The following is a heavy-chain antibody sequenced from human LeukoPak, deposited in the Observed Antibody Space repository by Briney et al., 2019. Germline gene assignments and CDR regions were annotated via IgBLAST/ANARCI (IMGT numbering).Heavy chain of an antibody. CDR2: INHSGST. D-gene: IGHD1-1*01. V-gene: IGHV4-34*01. CDR1: GGSFSGYY. J-gene: IGHJ4*02. CDR3: ARGRGTYDY. Sequence: SETLSLTCAVYGGSFSGYYWSWIRQPLGKGLEWIGEINHSGSTNYNPSLKSRVTISVDTSKNQFSLKLSSVTAADTAVYYCARGRGTYDYWGQGTLVTVSS.